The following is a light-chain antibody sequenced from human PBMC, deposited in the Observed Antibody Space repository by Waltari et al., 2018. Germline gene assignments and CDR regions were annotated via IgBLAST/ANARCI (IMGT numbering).Light chain of an antibody. CDR3: QQYDGTTLT. V-gene: IGKV3-20*01. J-gene: IGKJ4*01. CDR1: QTVSSIA. Sequence: EIVLTQSPGTLSLSPGERATLSCRASQTVSSIALTWYQQKPGQPPRLLIYGTSNRATGIPDRFSGTGSGTDFTLTISRLEPEDFAVYYCQQYDGTTLTFGGGTKV. CDR2: GTS.